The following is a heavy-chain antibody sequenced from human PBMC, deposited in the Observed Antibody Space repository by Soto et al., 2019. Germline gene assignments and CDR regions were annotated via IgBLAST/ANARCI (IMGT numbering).Heavy chain of an antibody. Sequence: QVQLVQSGAEVKKPGSSVKVSCKASGGTFSSYTISWVRQAPGQGLEWMGRIIPILGIANYAQKFQGRGTITADKSTSTADMELSSLRSEDTAVYYCAREGTDIVVVPAANYYYYMDVWGKGTTVTVSS. V-gene: IGHV1-69*08. CDR1: GGTFSSYT. D-gene: IGHD2-2*01. J-gene: IGHJ6*03. CDR2: IIPILGIA. CDR3: AREGTDIVVVPAANYYYYMDV.